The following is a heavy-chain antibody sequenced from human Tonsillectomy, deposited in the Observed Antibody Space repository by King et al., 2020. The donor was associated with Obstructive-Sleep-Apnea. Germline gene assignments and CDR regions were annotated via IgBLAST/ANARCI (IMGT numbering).Heavy chain of an antibody. J-gene: IGHJ4*02. CDR1: GFTFTNYA. CDR2: ISGRGGST. D-gene: IGHD3-10*01. CDR3: AKGAGGPEGN. Sequence: VPLLESGGGLVQPGGSLKLSCAVSGFTFTNYAMSWVRQAPGKGLEWVSAISGRGGSTYYADSVKGRFTISRDNSKNTLYLQMNSLRVEDTAVYYCAKGAGGPEGNWGQGTLVTVSS. V-gene: IGHV3-23*01.